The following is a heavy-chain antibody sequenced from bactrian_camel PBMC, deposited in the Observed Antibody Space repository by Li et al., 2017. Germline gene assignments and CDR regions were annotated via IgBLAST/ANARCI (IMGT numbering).Heavy chain of an antibody. CDR2: IYRDTG. V-gene: IGHV3S6*01. J-gene: IGHJ4*01. Sequence: HVQLVESGGGSVQAGGSLRLSCAASEYTYLSYMMAWFRQVPGKQREGVAAIYRDTGYVAESVKGRFTISRENVNEKKILHLQMNSLKLEDTGTYICAAAGTWCGGSWYQKYAYWGQGTQVTVS. CDR1: EYTYLSYM. D-gene: IGHD6*01. CDR3: AAAGTWCGGSWYQKYAY.